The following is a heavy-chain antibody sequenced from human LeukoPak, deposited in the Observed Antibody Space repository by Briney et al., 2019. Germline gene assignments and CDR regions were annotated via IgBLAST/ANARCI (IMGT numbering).Heavy chain of an antibody. J-gene: IGHJ4*02. CDR1: GYTFTDYY. CDR3: ATGLPPSMQFDY. D-gene: IGHD2/OR15-2a*01. Sequence: ASVKVSCKASGYTFTDYYMHWVQQAPGKGLEWMGLVDPEDGETIYAEKFQGRVTITADTSTDTAYMELSSLRSEDTAVYYCATGLPPSMQFDYWGQGTLVTVSS. V-gene: IGHV1-69-2*01. CDR2: VDPEDGET.